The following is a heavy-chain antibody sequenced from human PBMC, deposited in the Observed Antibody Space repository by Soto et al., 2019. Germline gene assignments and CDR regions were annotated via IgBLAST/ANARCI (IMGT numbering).Heavy chain of an antibody. Sequence: SETLSLTCSASGGSITSSSHFWGWVRQPPGKGLEWIGTIYFTGNPYYTPSLKSRLTMSIDTSKNEFSLRLNSVTAADTAVYYCEGQTFTIAAASYGRSNWFDPWGPGTLVTVSS. CDR1: GGSITSSSHF. D-gene: IGHD6-25*01. J-gene: IGHJ5*02. V-gene: IGHV4-39*01. CDR2: IYFTGNP. CDR3: EGQTFTIAAASYGRSNWFDP.